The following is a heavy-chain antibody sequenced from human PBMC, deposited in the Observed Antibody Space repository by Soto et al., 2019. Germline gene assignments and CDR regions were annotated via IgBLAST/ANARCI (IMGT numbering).Heavy chain of an antibody. V-gene: IGHV4-34*01. J-gene: IGHJ5*02. Sequence: QVQLQQWGAGLLKPSETLSLTCAVYGGSFSGYYWSWIRQPPGKGLEWIGEINHSGSTNYNLSLKSRVTISVDTSKNQFSLKLSSVTAADTAVYYCARGNGVVVPAAMARRGWFDPWGQGTLVTVSS. D-gene: IGHD2-2*01. CDR1: GGSFSGYY. CDR3: ARGNGVVVPAAMARRGWFDP. CDR2: INHSGST.